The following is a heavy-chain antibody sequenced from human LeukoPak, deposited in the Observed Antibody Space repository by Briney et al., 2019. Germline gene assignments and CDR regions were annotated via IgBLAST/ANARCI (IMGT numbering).Heavy chain of an antibody. V-gene: IGHV1-2*02. J-gene: IGHJ6*02. D-gene: IGHD5-12*01. Sequence: ASVKVSCKASGYTFTGYYMHWVRQAPGQGLEWMGWINPNSGGTDYAQKFQGRVTMTRDTSISTAYMELSRLRSDDTAVYYCARLFSGYSGYDRGYGMDVWGQGTTVTVSS. CDR3: ARLFSGYSGYDRGYGMDV. CDR1: GYTFTGYY. CDR2: INPNSGGT.